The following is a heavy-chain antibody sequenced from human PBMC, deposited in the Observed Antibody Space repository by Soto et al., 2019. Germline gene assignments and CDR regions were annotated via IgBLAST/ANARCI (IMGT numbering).Heavy chain of an antibody. J-gene: IGHJ4*02. CDR3: ARTLDH. CDR2: IYYSGST. V-gene: IGHV4-31*03. Sequence: QVQLQESGPGLVKPSQTLSLTCTVSGASISRGGYYWTWIRQHPGKVLEWIGYIYYSGSTYYTPSLKSRVTISVDTSKNQFSLKLSSVTAADTAVYYCARTLDHWGQGTLVTVSS. CDR1: GASISRGGYY.